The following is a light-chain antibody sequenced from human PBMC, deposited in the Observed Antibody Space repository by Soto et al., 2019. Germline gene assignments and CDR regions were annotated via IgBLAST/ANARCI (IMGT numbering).Light chain of an antibody. V-gene: IGKV3-20*01. CDR3: QQYDSSPLT. CDR1: QSVCSSC. J-gene: IGKJ4*01. CDR2: GAS. Sequence: EIVLTQSPGTLSLSPGERATLSCRASQSVCSSCLAWYQQKPGQAPSLLIYGASSRATGIPDRFSGSGSGTDFTLTISRLEPEDFAVYYCQQYDSSPLTFGGGTKV.